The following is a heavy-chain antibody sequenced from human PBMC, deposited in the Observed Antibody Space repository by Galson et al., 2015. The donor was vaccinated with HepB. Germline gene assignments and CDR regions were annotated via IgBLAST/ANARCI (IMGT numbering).Heavy chain of an antibody. J-gene: IGHJ6*03. CDR2: IIPIFGTS. D-gene: IGHD4-23*01. CDR1: GGTFSNSA. Sequence: SVKVSCKASGGTFSNSAIYWVRQAPGQGPEWMGGIIPIFGTSKYAQNFQGRVTITADASTTTAYMELSSLRSEDTAVYYCARGDSVPVGYYYYYMDVWGKGTAVTVSS. V-gene: IGHV1-69*13. CDR3: ARGDSVPVGYYYYYMDV.